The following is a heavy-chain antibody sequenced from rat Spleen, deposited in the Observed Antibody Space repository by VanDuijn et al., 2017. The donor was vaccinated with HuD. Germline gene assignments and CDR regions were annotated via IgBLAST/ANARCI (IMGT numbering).Heavy chain of an antibody. CDR3: ATSRGPDY. Sequence: EVQLVESGGGSVQPGRSMKLSCAASGINFSNYYMAWVRQAPTKGLEWVASISNDGGNTYYRDSVKGRFTISRDNAKSTLYLQMDSLRSEDTATYYCATSRGPDYWGQGVMVTVSS. D-gene: IGHD1-11*01. CDR2: ISNDGGNT. J-gene: IGHJ2*01. V-gene: IGHV5-25*01. CDR1: GINFSNYY.